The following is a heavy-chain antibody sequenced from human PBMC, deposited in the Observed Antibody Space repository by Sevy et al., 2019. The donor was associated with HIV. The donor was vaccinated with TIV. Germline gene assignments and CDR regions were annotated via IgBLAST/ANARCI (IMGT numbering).Heavy chain of an antibody. CDR2: ISNISRTI. V-gene: IGHV3-48*02. CDR3: ATLFHYSSQFDC. CDR1: GFTFSSYS. J-gene: IGHJ4*02. D-gene: IGHD4-4*01. Sequence: GESLRLSCAASGFTFSSYSMNWVRQAPGKGLEWVSYISNISRTIYYADSVRGRFTISRDNAKNSLYLQMNSLGDEDTAVYYCATLFHYSSQFDCWGQGTLVTVSS.